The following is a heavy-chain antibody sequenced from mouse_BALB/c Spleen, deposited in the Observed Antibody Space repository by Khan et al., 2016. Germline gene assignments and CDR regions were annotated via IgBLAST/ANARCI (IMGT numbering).Heavy chain of an antibody. CDR2: ISYSGST. D-gene: IGHD1-1*02. V-gene: IGHV3-8*02. J-gene: IGHJ2*01. Sequence: EVQLQESGPSLVKPSQTLSITCSVTGYSITSGYWNCIRKFPGNNLEYMGYISYSGSTYYNPSLKSRISITRDTSKSQYYLQLNSVTTDDTATYYCAGYYGHFFDYWGQGTTLTVSS. CDR1: GYSITSGY. CDR3: AGYYGHFFDY.